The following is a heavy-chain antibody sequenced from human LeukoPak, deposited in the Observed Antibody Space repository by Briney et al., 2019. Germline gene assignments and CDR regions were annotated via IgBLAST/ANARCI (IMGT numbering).Heavy chain of an antibody. CDR3: ATYTASSSFLTPFY. J-gene: IGHJ4*02. D-gene: IGHD6-13*01. CDR1: GFTFSSYA. V-gene: IGHV3-23*01. CDR2: ISGSGGST. Sequence: GGSLRLSCAASGFTFSSYAMSWVRQAPGKGLEWVSAISGSGGSTYYADSVKGRFTISRDNSKNTLYLQMNSLRAEDTAVYYCATYTASSSFLTPFYWGQGTLLTVSS.